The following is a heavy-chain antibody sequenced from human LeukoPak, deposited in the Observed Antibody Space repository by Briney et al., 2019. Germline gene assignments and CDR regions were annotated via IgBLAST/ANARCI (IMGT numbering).Heavy chain of an antibody. CDR2: IHYSGNT. CDR1: GGSTSSSNYY. V-gene: IGHV4-39*07. CDR3: ARVDPPLFGGGGGWFDP. D-gene: IGHD2-21*01. J-gene: IGHJ5*02. Sequence: SSETLSLTCTVSGGSTSSSNYYWGWIRQPPGKGLEWIGGIHYSGNTYYNPSLKSRVTISVDTSKNQFSLKLSSVTAADTAGAYCARVDPPLFGGGGGWFDPWGQGTLVTVSS.